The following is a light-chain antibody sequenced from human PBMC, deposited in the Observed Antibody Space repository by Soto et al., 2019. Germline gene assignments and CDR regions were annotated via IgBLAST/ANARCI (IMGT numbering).Light chain of an antibody. CDR2: DVS. J-gene: IGLJ2*01. CDR3: SSYTSSSTHVV. V-gene: IGLV2-14*01. Sequence: QSALTQPASVSGSPGQSITISCTGTSSDVGSFNHVSWYQQHPGKAPKVMIYDVSNRSSGVSNRFSGSKSGNTASLTISGLQAEDEADYYCSSYTSSSTHVVFGGGTKLTVL. CDR1: SSDVGSFNH.